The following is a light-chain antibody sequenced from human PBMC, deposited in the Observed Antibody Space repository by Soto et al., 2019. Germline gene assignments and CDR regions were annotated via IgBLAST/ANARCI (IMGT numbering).Light chain of an antibody. Sequence: VTLSCRASQSVDINLAWYQQKPGQAPRLLIYGASTRATDMPGRFSGRGAGAEFTLTISSLQSEDFAVYYCQQYRSWPRTFGQGTKVNIK. CDR2: GAS. J-gene: IGKJ1*01. CDR1: QSVDIN. CDR3: QQYRSWPRT. V-gene: IGKV3-15*01.